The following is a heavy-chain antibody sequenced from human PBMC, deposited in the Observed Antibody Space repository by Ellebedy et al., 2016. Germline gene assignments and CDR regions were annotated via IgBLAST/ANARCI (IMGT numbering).Heavy chain of an antibody. V-gene: IGHV3-53*01. CDR3: ASLYGMDV. CDR1: GFTVSSSY. J-gene: IGHJ6*02. CDR2: IYSGDIT. Sequence: GGSLRLSCVASGFTVSSSYMSWVRQAPGKGLEWVSVIYSGDITYYPDSVKGRFTISRDNPKNTLYLQMNSLRADDTAVYYCASLYGMDVWGHGTTVTVSS.